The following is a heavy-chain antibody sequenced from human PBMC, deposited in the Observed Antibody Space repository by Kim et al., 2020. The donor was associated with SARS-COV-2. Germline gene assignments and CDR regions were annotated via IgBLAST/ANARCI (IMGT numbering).Heavy chain of an antibody. CDR1: GYNFNSYG. D-gene: IGHD3-10*01. CDR3: ARTREYGSGSFYPV. CDR2: ISVYNGDT. Sequence: ASVKVSCRASGYNFNSYGITWVRQAPGQGLEWMGWISVYNGDTHYAQKIQGRVAMTTNTATSTAYLEVRSLTSDDTAVYYCARTREYGSGSFYPVWGRGTLVTVSS. V-gene: IGHV1-18*01. J-gene: IGHJ4*02.